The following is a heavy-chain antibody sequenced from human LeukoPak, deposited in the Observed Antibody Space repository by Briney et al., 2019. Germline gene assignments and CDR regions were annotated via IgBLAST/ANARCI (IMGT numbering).Heavy chain of an antibody. CDR1: GYTFTSYG. D-gene: IGHD2-2*01. J-gene: IGHJ4*02. V-gene: IGHV1-18*01. CDR2: ISAYNGNT. CDR3: ARWQDIVVVPAASGSFAY. Sequence: ASVKVSCKASGYTFTSYGISWVRQAPGQGLEWMGWISAYNGNTNYAQKLQGRVTMTTDTSTSTAYMELRSLRSDDTAVYYCARWQDIVVVPAASGSFAYWGRGTLVTVSS.